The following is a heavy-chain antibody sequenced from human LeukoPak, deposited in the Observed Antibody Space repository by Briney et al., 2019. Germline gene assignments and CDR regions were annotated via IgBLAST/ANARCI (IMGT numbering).Heavy chain of an antibody. V-gene: IGHV3-23*01. Sequence: GGSLRLSCAASGFIFSTYAMTWLRQAPGKGLEWVSALSASGFNTYYADSVKGRFTISRDNFKNTLYLQMNSLRAEDTAVYYCAKYTYYYYGMDVWGQGTTVTVSS. CDR2: LSASGFNT. D-gene: IGHD1-1*01. J-gene: IGHJ6*02. CDR3: AKYTYYYYGMDV. CDR1: GFIFSTYA.